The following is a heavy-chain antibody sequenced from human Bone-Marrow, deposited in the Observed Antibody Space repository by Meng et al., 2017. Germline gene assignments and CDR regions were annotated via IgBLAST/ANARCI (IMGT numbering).Heavy chain of an antibody. CDR3: ARDRNDYGSHYFDY. CDR1: GGSISSGGYY. Sequence: QVQLQESGPGLVKPSQTLSLNCTASGGSISSGGYYWSWIRQHPGKGLEWIGYIYHSGSTYYNPSLKSRVTISVDTSKNQFSLKLSSVTAADTAVYYCARDRNDYGSHYFDYWGQGTLVTVSS. V-gene: IGHV4-31*03. J-gene: IGHJ4*02. D-gene: IGHD4-17*01. CDR2: IYHSGST.